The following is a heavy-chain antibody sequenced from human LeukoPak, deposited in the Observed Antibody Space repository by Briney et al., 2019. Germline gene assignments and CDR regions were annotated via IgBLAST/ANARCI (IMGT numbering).Heavy chain of an antibody. V-gene: IGHV3-23*01. D-gene: IGHD3-22*01. CDR1: GFTFSSFA. CDR2: ISGSGEST. J-gene: IGHJ1*01. CDR3: AKRPYSYVSSGRDYFHH. Sequence: GGSLRLSCAASGFTFSSFAMSWVRQAPGKGLEWVSGISGSGESTHYADSVKGRFTISRDNSKDTLFLQMHTLRAEDTAVYYCAKRPYSYVSSGRDYFHHWGQGTLVTVSS.